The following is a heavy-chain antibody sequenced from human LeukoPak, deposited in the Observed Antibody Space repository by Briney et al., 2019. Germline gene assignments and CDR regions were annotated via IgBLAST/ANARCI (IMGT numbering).Heavy chain of an antibody. D-gene: IGHD2-2*01. CDR2: INPSGGST. J-gene: IGHJ5*02. Sequence: GASVKVSCKAPGNTFSSYYMHWVRQAPGQGLEWMGIINPSGGSTSYAQKFQGRVTMTRDMSTSTVYMELSSLRSEDTAVYYCARGGGCSSTSCQEEGWFDPWGQGTLVTVSS. CDR1: GNTFSSYY. CDR3: ARGGGCSSTSCQEEGWFDP. V-gene: IGHV1-46*01.